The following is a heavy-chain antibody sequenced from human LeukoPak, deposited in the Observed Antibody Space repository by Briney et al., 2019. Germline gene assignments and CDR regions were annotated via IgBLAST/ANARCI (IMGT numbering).Heavy chain of an antibody. CDR2: INWXXGXX. D-gene: IGHD3-22*01. CDR1: XXXXXXXX. Sequence: GGSLRLSCAAXXXXXXXXXMXXXXXXPXXXLEWVSGINWXXGXXGYADSVKGRFTISRDNAKNSLYLQMNSLRAEDTALYYCARDLPQIEYWGQGTLVTVSS. J-gene: IGHJ4*02. CDR3: ARDLPQIEY. V-gene: IGHV3-20*04.